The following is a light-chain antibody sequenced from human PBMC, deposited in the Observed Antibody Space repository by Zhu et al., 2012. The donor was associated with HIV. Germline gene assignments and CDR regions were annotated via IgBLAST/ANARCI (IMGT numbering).Light chain of an antibody. CDR2: GTS. Sequence: EIVMTQSPATLSVSPGERATLSCRANQSVSNNLAWYQQKPGQAPRLLIFGTSTRATGIPARFSGSGSGTEFTLTITSMQSEDFADYYCQQYSNWPPLTFGGGTKVEIK. CDR3: QQYSNWPPLT. CDR1: QSVSNN. J-gene: IGKJ4*01. V-gene: IGKV3-15*01.